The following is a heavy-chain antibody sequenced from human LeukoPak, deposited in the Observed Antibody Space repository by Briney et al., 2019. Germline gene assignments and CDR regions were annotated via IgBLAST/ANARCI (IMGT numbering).Heavy chain of an antibody. CDR1: GFPFSAFG. CDR2: ITKSGDST. D-gene: IGHD3-9*01. J-gene: IGHJ6*02. Sequence: GGSLRLSCAAPGFPFSAFGMNWVRQAPGKGLEWVSTITKSGDSTYYVDSVKGRFTISRDNSKNTLYLQMNSLRAEDTAKYYCTKDYCGKFCSAVWGQGTTVTVSS. CDR3: TKDYCGKFCSAV. V-gene: IGHV3-23*01.